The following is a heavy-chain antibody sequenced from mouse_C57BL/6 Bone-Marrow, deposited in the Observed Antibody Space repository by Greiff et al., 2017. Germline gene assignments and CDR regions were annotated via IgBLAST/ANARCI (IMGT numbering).Heavy chain of an antibody. CDR2: IYPGSGNT. V-gene: IGHV1-76*01. J-gene: IGHJ2*01. D-gene: IGHD2-14*01. CDR1: GYTFTDYY. CDR3: ARWGTPDY. Sequence: QLQQSGAELVRPGASVKLSCKASGYTFTDYYINWVKQRPGQGLEWITRIYPGSGNTYYNEKFKGKATLTAEKSSSTAYMQLSSLTSEDSAVYFCARWGTPDYWGQGTTLTVSS.